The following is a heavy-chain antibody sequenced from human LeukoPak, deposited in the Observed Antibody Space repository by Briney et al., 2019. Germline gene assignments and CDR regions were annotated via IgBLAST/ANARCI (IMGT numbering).Heavy chain of an antibody. CDR2: ISRSGSTI. Sequence: GGSLRLSCAPAGFTFSSYDMTCVRQAPGKGLEWVSYISRSGSTIYYADSVKGRFTISRDNAKNSLYLQMNSLRAEDTALYYCARRWLMAGYSFYFWGQGTLVTVSS. D-gene: IGHD3-9*01. J-gene: IGHJ4*02. CDR1: GFTFSSYD. V-gene: IGHV3-48*03. CDR3: ARRWLMAGYSFYF.